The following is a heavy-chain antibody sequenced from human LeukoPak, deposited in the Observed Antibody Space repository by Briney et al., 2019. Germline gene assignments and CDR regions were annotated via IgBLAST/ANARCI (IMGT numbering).Heavy chain of an antibody. CDR2: INSDGSST. Sequence: PGGSLRLSCAASGFSFSSYWIHWVRQAPGKGLVWVSRINSDGSSTNYADSVKDRFTISRDNAKNTLYLQMNSLRAEDTAVYYCVRAGYSSGGDCWGQGTLVTVSS. CDR3: VRAGYSSGGDC. D-gene: IGHD5-18*01. J-gene: IGHJ4*02. V-gene: IGHV3-74*01. CDR1: GFSFSSYW.